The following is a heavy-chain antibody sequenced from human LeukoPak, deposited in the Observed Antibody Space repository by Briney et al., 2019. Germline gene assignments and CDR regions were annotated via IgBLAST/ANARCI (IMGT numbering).Heavy chain of an antibody. CDR1: GGTFSSYA. V-gene: IGHV3-23*01. J-gene: IGHJ5*02. Sequence: ASVKVSCKASGGTFSSYAMSWVRQAPGKGLEWVSAISGSGGSTYYADSVKGRFTISRDNSKNTLYLQMNSLRAEDTAVYYCAKDKWFDPWGQGTLVTVSS. CDR2: ISGSGGST. CDR3: AKDKWFDP.